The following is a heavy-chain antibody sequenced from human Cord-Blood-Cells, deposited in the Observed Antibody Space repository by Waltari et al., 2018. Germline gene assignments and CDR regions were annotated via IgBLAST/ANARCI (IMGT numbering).Heavy chain of an antibody. J-gene: IGHJ4*02. CDR3: ARDRFGITGDKDY. Sequence: QVQLVASGGGVVQPGRSLRLSCAASRFTFSSYGLHWVRQAPDKGLEGVAVIWYDGSNKYYADSVKGRFTISRDNSKNTLYLQMNSLRAEDTAVYYCARDRFGITGDKDYWGQGTLVTVSS. V-gene: IGHV3-33*01. CDR1: RFTFSSYG. D-gene: IGHD7-27*01. CDR2: IWYDGSNK.